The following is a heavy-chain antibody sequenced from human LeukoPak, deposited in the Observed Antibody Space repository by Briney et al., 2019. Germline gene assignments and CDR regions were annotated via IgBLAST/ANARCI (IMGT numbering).Heavy chain of an antibody. D-gene: IGHD3-10*01. CDR3: ARDYRVYYYGMDV. CDR1: GFTFSSYN. J-gene: IGHJ6*02. Sequence: GGSLRLSCAASGFTFSSYNMNWVRQAPGKGLEWVSGINWNGGSTGYADSVKGRFTISRDNAKNSLYLQMNSLRAEDTALYYCARDYRVYYYGMDVWGQGTTVTVSS. CDR2: INWNGGST. V-gene: IGHV3-20*04.